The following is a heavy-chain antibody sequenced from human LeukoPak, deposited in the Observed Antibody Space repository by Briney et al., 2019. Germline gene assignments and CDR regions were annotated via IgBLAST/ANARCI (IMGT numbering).Heavy chain of an antibody. Sequence: GGSLRLSCAVSGFTFSSYWMSWVRQAPGKGLEWVANIKQDGSEKYYVDSVKGRFTISRDNAKNSLYLQMNSLRAEDTAVYYCAREDGEVYDFWSGYYTGSRWFDPWGQGTLVTVSS. J-gene: IGHJ5*02. CDR2: IKQDGSEK. D-gene: IGHD3-3*01. CDR3: AREDGEVYDFWSGYYTGSRWFDP. CDR1: GFTFSSYW. V-gene: IGHV3-7*01.